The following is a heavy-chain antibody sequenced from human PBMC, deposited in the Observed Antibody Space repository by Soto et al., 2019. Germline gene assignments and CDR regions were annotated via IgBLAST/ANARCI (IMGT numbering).Heavy chain of an antibody. CDR2: IVLGNGNT. J-gene: IGHJ4*02. V-gene: IGHV1-58*01. CDR1: GFTFSSSA. CDR3: ATRIGNIGWYCLDS. D-gene: IGHD6-19*01. Sequence: SVKVSCKASGFTFSSSAVQWVRQARGQGLEWIGWIVLGNGNTNYAQKFQERVTITRDMSTSTAYMEARSLTFEDTAVYYCATRIGNIGWYCLDSWGQGTLVTVSS.